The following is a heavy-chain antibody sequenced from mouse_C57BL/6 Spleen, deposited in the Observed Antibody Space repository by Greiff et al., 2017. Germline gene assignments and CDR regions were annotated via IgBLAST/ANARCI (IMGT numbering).Heavy chain of an antibody. CDR1: GYPFPDSY. CDR3: ARMGSLYYIDY. CDR2: IYPGSGNT. Sequence: VMLVESGAELVRPGASVKLSCKASGYPFPDSYITWVKQRPGQGLEWIARIYPGSGNTYYNEKFKGKATLTAEKSSSTAYMQLSSLTSEDSAVYFCARMGSLYYIDYWGQGTTLTVSS. J-gene: IGHJ2*01. V-gene: IGHV1-76*01. D-gene: IGHD6-1*01.